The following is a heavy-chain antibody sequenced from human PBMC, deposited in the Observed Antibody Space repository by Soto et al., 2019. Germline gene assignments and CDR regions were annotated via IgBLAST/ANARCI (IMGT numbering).Heavy chain of an antibody. CDR2: ISSSNSYI. V-gene: IGHV3-21*01. J-gene: IGHJ6*02. D-gene: IGHD5-12*01. CDR3: ARSSGYEERYYYYYYGMDV. CDR1: GFTFSSYS. Sequence: GSLRLSCAASGFTFSSYSMNWVRQAPGKVLEWVSSISSSNSYIYYADSVKGRFTISRDNAKNSLYLQMNSLRAEDTAVYYCARSSGYEERYYYYYYGMDVWGQGTTVTVSS.